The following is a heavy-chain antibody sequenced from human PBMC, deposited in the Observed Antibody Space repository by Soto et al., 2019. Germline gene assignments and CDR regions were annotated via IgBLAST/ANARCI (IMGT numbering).Heavy chain of an antibody. CDR3: ARESGGATATLDYYYFYMDV. CDR2: INPNSGVT. J-gene: IGHJ6*03. V-gene: IGHV1-2*02. CDR1: GDRFTDYY. D-gene: IGHD5-12*01. Sequence: QVQLVQSGAEVKEPGASVTVSCRASGDRFTDYYMHWVRQAPGQGLEWMGWINPNSGVTKYAQKFQGGVTMTRDTSIRTVYMQRSRLRFDDTAIYYCARESGGATATLDYYYFYMDVWGTGTTVTVSS.